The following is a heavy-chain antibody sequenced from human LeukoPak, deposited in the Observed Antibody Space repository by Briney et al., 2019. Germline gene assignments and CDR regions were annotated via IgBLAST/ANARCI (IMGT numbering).Heavy chain of an antibody. CDR2: IYSGVGT. CDR1: GFTLSSNY. Sequence: GGSLRLSCAASGFTLSSNYMSWVRQAPGKGLEWVSIIYSGVGTYYADSVKGRFTISRDNSRNTLYPQMNSLRAEDTAVYYCARGWLFDYWGQGTLVTVSS. CDR3: ARGWLFDY. J-gene: IGHJ4*02. V-gene: IGHV3-53*01. D-gene: IGHD5-24*01.